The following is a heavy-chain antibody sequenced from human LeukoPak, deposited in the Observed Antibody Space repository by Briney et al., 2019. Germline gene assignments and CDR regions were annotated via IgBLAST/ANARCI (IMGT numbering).Heavy chain of an antibody. Sequence: KPSETLSLTCTVSGGSISGYYWSWIRQPPGKGLEWIGYIYYSGSTNYNPSLKSRVTISVDTSKNHFSLTLSSVTAADTAVYYCARAHSSGYFPFDYWGQGTLVTVSS. CDR3: ARAHSSGYFPFDY. CDR1: GGSISGYY. D-gene: IGHD3-22*01. CDR2: IYYSGST. V-gene: IGHV4-59*01. J-gene: IGHJ4*02.